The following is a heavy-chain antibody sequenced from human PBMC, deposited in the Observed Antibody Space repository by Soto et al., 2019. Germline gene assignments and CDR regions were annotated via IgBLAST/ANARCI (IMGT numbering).Heavy chain of an antibody. CDR1: GYTLTSYG. Sequence: ASVKVSCKASGYTLTSYGISWVRQAPGQGLEWMGWISAYNGNTNYAQKLQGRVTMTTDTSTSTAYMELRSLRSDDTAVYYCARGVGGYIYGNWFDPWGQGTLVTVSS. CDR2: ISAYNGNT. CDR3: ARGVGGYIYGNWFDP. V-gene: IGHV1-18*01. J-gene: IGHJ5*02. D-gene: IGHD5-18*01.